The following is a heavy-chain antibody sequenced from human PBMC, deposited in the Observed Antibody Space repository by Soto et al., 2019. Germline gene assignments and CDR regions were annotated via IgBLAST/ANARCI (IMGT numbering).Heavy chain of an antibody. D-gene: IGHD1-26*01. J-gene: IGHJ5*02. CDR1: GFTFSSYA. V-gene: IGHV3-30-3*01. CDR2: ISYDGSNK. Sequence: GSLRLPCAGPGFTFSSYAMPWGRQAPGKGLEWVAVISYDGSNKYYADSVKGRFTISRDNSKNTLYLQMNSLRAEDTAVYYCAREIVGLTGWFDPWGQGTLVTVS. CDR3: AREIVGLTGWFDP.